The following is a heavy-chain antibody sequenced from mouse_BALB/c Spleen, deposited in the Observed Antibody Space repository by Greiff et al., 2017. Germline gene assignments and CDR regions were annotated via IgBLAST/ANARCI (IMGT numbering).Heavy chain of an antibody. CDR3: TRIYYDYVFDY. J-gene: IGHJ2*01. CDR2: ISSGGSYT. CDR1: GFTFSSYT. V-gene: IGHV5-6-4*01. D-gene: IGHD2-4*01. Sequence: EVQRVESGGGLVKPGGSLKLSCAASGFTFSSYTMSWVRQTPEKRLEWVATISSGGSYTYYPDSVKGRFTISRDNAKNTLYLQMSSLKSEDTAMYYCTRIYYDYVFDYWGQGTTLTVSS.